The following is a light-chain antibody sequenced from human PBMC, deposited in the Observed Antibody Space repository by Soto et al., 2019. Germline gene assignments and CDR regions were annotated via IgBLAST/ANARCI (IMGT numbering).Light chain of an antibody. CDR1: QSISSW. CDR3: QQYSTNTRT. J-gene: IGKJ1*01. V-gene: IGKV1-5*01. CDR2: DAS. Sequence: DIQMTQSPSTLSASIGDRVTITCRASQSISSWLAWYQQKPGKAPKLLIYDASSLESGVPSRFSGSGSGTEFTVTINSLQPDDFATYYCQQYSTNTRTFGQGTKVDIK.